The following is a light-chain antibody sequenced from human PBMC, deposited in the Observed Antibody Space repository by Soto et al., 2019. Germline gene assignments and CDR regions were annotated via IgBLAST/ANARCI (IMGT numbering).Light chain of an antibody. V-gene: IGKV1-39*01. Sequence: DIPMTQSPSSLSASVGDRVTITCRASQTISNYLNWYQQRPGRAPKLLIYAASILQSGVPSRFSGSGSGTDFTLTISSLQPEDFAIYYCQQSYSSLALTFGGGTKVEIK. J-gene: IGKJ4*01. CDR1: QTISNY. CDR2: AAS. CDR3: QQSYSSLALT.